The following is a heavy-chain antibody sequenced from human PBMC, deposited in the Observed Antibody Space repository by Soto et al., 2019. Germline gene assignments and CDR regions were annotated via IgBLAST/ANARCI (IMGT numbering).Heavy chain of an antibody. J-gene: IGHJ4*02. CDR3: ARDHGYGDYVFDY. D-gene: IGHD4-17*01. V-gene: IGHV3-74*01. CDR1: GFTFSGYW. Sequence: GGSLRLSCAASGFTFSGYWMHWVRQGPGKGLEWVSRINTDGGGTTYADSVKGRFTISRDNSKNTLYLQMNSLRAEDTAVYYCARDHGYGDYVFDYWGQGTLVTVSS. CDR2: INTDGGGT.